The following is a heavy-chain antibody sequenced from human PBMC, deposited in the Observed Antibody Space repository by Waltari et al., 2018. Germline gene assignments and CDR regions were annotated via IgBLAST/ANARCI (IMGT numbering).Heavy chain of an antibody. CDR1: GYSFTSYW. D-gene: IGHD4-17*01. V-gene: IGHV5-51*01. CDR3: ARLQTTYYYYYYMDV. CDR2: IYPGDSDT. Sequence: EVQLVQSGAEVKKPGESLKISCKGSGYSFTSYWIGWVRQMPGKGLEWMGFIYPGDSDTRYSPSFQGQVTISADKSISTAYLQWSSLKASDTAMYYCARLQTTYYYYYYMDVWGKGTTVTISS. J-gene: IGHJ6*03.